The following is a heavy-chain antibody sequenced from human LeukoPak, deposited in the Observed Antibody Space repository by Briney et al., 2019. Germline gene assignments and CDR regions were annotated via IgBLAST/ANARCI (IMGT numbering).Heavy chain of an antibody. V-gene: IGHV4-59*01. CDR1: GGSISSYY. D-gene: IGHD3-10*01. CDR2: IYYSGST. CDR3: VRDSRDYYGSGFFDY. J-gene: IGHJ4*02. Sequence: KPSETLSLTCTVSGGSISSYYWSWIRQPPGKGPEWIGYIYYSGSTNYNPSLKSRVTISVDTSKNQFSLKLSSVTAADTAVYYCVRDSRDYYGSGFFDYWGQGTLVTVSS.